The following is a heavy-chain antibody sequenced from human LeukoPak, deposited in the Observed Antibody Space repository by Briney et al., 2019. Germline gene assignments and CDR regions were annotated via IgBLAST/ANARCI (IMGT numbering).Heavy chain of an antibody. D-gene: IGHD4-17*01. CDR1: GFTVSSNY. CDR3: AILTVTTAY. Sequence: GGSLRLSCAASGFTVSSNYMSWVRQAPGKGLEWVSVISGSASTYYADSVKGRFTISRDNSKNTLYLQMNSLRAEDTAVYYCAILTVTTAYWGQGTLVTVSS. CDR2: ISGSAST. V-gene: IGHV3-53*01. J-gene: IGHJ4*02.